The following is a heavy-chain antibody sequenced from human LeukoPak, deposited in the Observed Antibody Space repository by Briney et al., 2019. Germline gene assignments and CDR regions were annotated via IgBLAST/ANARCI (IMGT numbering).Heavy chain of an antibody. Sequence: PGGSLRLSCVVSGFTVSSNYMSWVRQAPGKGLEWVSLISGSGGATYYADSVKGRFTISRDNSKNTLYLLMNSLRAEDTAVYYCAQDLSVEQSDNWGQGTLVTVSS. J-gene: IGHJ4*02. CDR3: AQDLSVEQSDN. CDR2: ISGSGGAT. V-gene: IGHV3-23*01. CDR1: GFTVSSNY. D-gene: IGHD1/OR15-1a*01.